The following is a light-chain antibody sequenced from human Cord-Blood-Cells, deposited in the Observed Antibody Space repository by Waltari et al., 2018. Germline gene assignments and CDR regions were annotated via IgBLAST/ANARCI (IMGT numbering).Light chain of an antibody. CDR3: QQYNSYWT. CDR2: DAS. J-gene: IGKJ1*01. V-gene: IGKV1-5*01. CDR1: QGISSW. Sequence: DIQMTQSPSTLSASVGDRVTITCRASQGISSWLAWYQQKPGKAPKLLIYDASSLESGVPSSFSGSGSGTEFTLTISSLQPDDFATYYCQQYNSYWTFGQGTKVEIK.